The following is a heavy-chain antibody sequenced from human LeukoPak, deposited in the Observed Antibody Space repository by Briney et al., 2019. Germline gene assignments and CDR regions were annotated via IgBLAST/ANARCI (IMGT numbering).Heavy chain of an antibody. Sequence: GGSLRLSCTASGFTFGDYAMSWFRQAPGKGLEWVGFIRSKAYGGTTEYAASVKGRFTISRDDSKSIAYLQMNGLKTEDTAVYYCTREGHDILTGYYMTIDYWGQGTLVTVSS. D-gene: IGHD3-9*01. V-gene: IGHV3-49*03. CDR2: IRSKAYGGTT. CDR1: GFTFGDYA. CDR3: TREGHDILTGYYMTIDY. J-gene: IGHJ4*02.